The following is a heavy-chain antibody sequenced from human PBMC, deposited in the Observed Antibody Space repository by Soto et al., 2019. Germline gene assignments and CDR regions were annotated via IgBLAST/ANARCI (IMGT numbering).Heavy chain of an antibody. J-gene: IGHJ4*02. Sequence: PGGSLRLSCSASGFTFTIYAMSWVRPAPGQGLEWVSAISGSGGSTYYADSVKGRFTISRDNAKNSLYLQMNSLRAEDTAVYYCARFPPDYYGSGSYVPYWGQGNLVTVSS. CDR1: GFTFTIYA. CDR3: ARFPPDYYGSGSYVPY. V-gene: IGHV3-23*01. D-gene: IGHD3-10*01. CDR2: ISGSGGST.